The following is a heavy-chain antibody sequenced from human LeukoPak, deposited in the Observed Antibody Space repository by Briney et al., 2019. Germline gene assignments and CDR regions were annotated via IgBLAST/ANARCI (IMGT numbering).Heavy chain of an antibody. CDR2: IIPIFGTA. Sequence: GPSVKVSCKASGGTFSSYAISWVRQAPGQGLEWMGGIIPIFGTANYAQKFQGRVTITADESTSTAYMELSSLRSEDTAVYYCASQPAAVNNWFDPWGQGTLVTASS. D-gene: IGHD2-2*01. J-gene: IGHJ5*02. CDR1: GGTFSSYA. V-gene: IGHV1-69*13. CDR3: ASQPAAVNNWFDP.